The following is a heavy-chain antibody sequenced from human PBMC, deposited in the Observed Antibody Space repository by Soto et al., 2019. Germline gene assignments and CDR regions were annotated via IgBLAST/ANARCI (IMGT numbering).Heavy chain of an antibody. CDR1: GDTFNFYS. V-gene: IGHV1-69*02. D-gene: IGHD3-10*01. CDR2: VNPIVSMS. Sequence: QVQLVQSGAEVKRPGSSVKVNCKASGDTFNFYSINWVRQAPGLGLEWMGRVNPIVSMSNYAQKFQGRVMMTADKSTSTADMELSSLRSEDTAIYYCASSYGSGYRAFDYWGQGALVTVSS. CDR3: ASSYGSGYRAFDY. J-gene: IGHJ4*02.